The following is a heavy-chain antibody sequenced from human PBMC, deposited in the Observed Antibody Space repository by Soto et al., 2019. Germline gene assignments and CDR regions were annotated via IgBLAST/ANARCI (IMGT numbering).Heavy chain of an antibody. CDR2: IWFDGSNK. Sequence: LRLSCAASGLTFRNSGFHWVRQAPGRGLEWVAVIWFDGSNKYYADSVKGRFAISKDNSKNMLYLQMDSLRAEDTAVYFCAKDRSVSNLDYWGQGSLVTVSS. CDR3: AKDRSVSNLDY. J-gene: IGHJ4*02. V-gene: IGHV3-33*06. D-gene: IGHD4-4*01. CDR1: GLTFRNSG.